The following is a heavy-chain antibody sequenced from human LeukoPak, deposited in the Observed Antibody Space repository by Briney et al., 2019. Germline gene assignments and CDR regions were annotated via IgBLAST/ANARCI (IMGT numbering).Heavy chain of an antibody. CDR3: ARGNILTGYCFDF. D-gene: IGHD3-9*01. CDR1: GGSITGYY. CDR2: IHYTGAT. J-gene: IGHJ4*02. V-gene: IGHV4-34*01. Sequence: ASETLSLNCAVYGGSITGYYWSWIRQTPGRGLEWVGEIHYTGATSYNPSLKSRATISTDTSENQFSLRLSSVTAADTAVYYCARGNILTGYCFDFWGQGALVTVSS.